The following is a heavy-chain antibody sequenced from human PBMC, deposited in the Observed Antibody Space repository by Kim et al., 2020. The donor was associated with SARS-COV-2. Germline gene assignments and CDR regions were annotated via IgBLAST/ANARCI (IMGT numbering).Heavy chain of an antibody. Sequence: GGSLRLSCTTSGFTFGDYAMSWFRQAPGKGLEWVGFIRGKAYGGATEYAASVKGRFTISRDDSKCIAYLEMNSLKTEDTAVYYCTNTAFLSISRGSWGQGTPVTVSS. J-gene: IGHJ5*02. V-gene: IGHV3-49*03. CDR3: TNTAFLSISRGS. CDR1: GFTFGDYA. D-gene: IGHD2-2*01. CDR2: IRGKAYGGAT.